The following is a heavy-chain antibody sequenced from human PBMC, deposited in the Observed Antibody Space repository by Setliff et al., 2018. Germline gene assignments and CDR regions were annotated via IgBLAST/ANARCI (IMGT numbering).Heavy chain of an antibody. CDR1: GYSISNDYF. CDR3: AKHRSYFDY. Sequence: TSETLSLTCTVSGYSISNDYFWGWIRQPPGKGLEWIGSIYHSGSTSYYPSLKSRVTISVDTSKNQFSLNLSSVTAADTAVYYRAKHRSYFDYWGQGTLVTVST. V-gene: IGHV4-38-2*02. J-gene: IGHJ4*02. CDR2: IYHSGST.